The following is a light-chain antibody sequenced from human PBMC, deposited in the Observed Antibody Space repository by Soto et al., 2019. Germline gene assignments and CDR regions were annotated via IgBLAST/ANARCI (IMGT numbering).Light chain of an antibody. J-gene: IGKJ1*01. CDR2: WAS. V-gene: IGKV4-1*01. CDR1: QTVLHGSNY. CDR3: QQYYTTPVT. Sequence: DIVMTQSPDSLSVSLGERATINCKSSQTVLHGSNYLAWYQQRAGQPPKLLIYWASTRESGVPDRFSGSGSRTYLTHTISSLQAEDVEVYYCQQYYTTPVTFGQGTKVEI.